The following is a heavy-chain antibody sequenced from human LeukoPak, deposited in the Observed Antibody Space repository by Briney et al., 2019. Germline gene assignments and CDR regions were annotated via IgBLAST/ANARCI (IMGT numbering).Heavy chain of an antibody. CDR1: GLTFSSYA. CDR2: ISGSGDST. D-gene: IGHD6-6*01. J-gene: IGHJ4*02. Sequence: PGGSLRLSCAASGLTFSSYAMSWVRQAPGKGLEWVSAISGSGDSTYYADSVKGRFTISRDNSKNTLYLQMNSLRAEDTAVYYCAKRGPGSIALYYFDYWGQGTLVTVSS. CDR3: AKRGPGSIALYYFDY. V-gene: IGHV3-23*01.